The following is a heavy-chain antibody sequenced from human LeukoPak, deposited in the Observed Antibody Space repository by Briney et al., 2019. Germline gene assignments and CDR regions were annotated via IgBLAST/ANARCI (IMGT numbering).Heavy chain of an antibody. J-gene: IGHJ6*04. Sequence: SETLSLTCTVSGYSISSGNYWGWIRQPPGKGLEWIGNIFDSGSTYYNPSLKSRVTISVDTSKNQFSLKLSSVTAADTAVYYCARAFSLDVWGKGTTVTVSS. CDR2: IFDSGST. D-gene: IGHD3-3*02. CDR1: GYSISSGNY. CDR3: ARAFSLDV. V-gene: IGHV4-38-2*02.